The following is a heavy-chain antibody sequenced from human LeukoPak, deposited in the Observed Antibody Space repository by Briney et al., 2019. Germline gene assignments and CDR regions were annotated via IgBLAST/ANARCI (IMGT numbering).Heavy chain of an antibody. J-gene: IGHJ6*03. D-gene: IGHD6-13*01. CDR2: IIPTFGTA. CDR1: GYTFTGYY. V-gene: IGHV1-69*05. Sequence: ASVKVSCKASGYTFTGYYMHWVRQAPGQGLEWMGGIIPTFGTANYAQKFQGRVTITTDESTSTAYMELSSLRSEDTAVYYCASSEGKQQGLDLVLMGSRGWGPYYMDVWGKGTTVTVSS. CDR3: ASSEGKQQGLDLVLMGSRGWGPYYMDV.